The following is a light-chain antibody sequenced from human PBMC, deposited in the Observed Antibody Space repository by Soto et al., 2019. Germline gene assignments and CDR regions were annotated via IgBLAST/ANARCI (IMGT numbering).Light chain of an antibody. Sequence: DIQMTQSPSSLSASVGDRVTITCQASQDISSYLNWFQQKPGKAPKLLIYDASHLKPGVPSRFSVSRSGTGFTFTINSLQPEDSATYFCHQYDNLPYTFGPGTKLEIK. J-gene: IGKJ2*01. V-gene: IGKV1-33*01. CDR1: QDISSY. CDR2: DAS. CDR3: HQYDNLPYT.